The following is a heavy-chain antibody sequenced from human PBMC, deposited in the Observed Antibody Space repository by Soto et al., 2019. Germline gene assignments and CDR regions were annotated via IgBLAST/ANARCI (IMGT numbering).Heavy chain of an antibody. J-gene: IGHJ6*02. V-gene: IGHV3-48*02. CDR2: ISSSSSTI. CDR1: GFTFSSYS. D-gene: IGHD4-4*01. Sequence: EVQLVESGGGLVQPGGSLRLSCAASGFTFSSYSMNWVRQAPGKGLEWVSYISSSSSTIYYADSVKGRFTISRDNAKSSLYLQMNSLRDEDTAVYYCARVTETVTARYYYYGMDVWGQGTTVTVSS. CDR3: ARVTETVTARYYYYGMDV.